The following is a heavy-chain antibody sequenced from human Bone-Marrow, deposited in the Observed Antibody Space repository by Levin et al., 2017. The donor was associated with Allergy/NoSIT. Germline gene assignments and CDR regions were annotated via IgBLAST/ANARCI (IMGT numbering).Heavy chain of an antibody. Sequence: PGGSLRLSCAASGFSFSTYAMTWVRQAPGKGLEWVSSISGSGGTTYYADSVKGRFTISRDNSKNTLYVQMNSLRGDDTASDFCAKVSGDIVVVLDATRGSATVTPFEHWGQGTLVSVSS. CDR3: AKVSGDIVVVLDATRGSATVTPFEH. D-gene: IGHD2-15*01. CDR1: GFSFSTYA. J-gene: IGHJ4*02. CDR2: ISGSGGTT. V-gene: IGHV3-23*01.